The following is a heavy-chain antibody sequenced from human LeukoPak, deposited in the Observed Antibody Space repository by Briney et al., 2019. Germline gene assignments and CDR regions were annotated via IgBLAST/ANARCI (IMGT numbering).Heavy chain of an antibody. CDR3: ARHPYYDFWSGFGGFDY. D-gene: IGHD3-3*01. CDR2: IYYSGST. CDR1: GGSINSRGYL. V-gene: IGHV4-39*01. Sequence: SETLSLTCTVSGGSINSRGYLWGWIRQTPGKGLEWIGTIYYSGSTYYNPSLKSRVTISVDTSKNQFSLKLSSVTAADTAVYYCARHPYYDFWSGFGGFDYWGQGTLVTVSS. J-gene: IGHJ4*02.